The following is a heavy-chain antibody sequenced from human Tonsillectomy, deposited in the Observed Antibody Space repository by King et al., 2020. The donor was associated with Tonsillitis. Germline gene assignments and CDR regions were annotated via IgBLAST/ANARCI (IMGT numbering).Heavy chain of an antibody. Sequence: VQLVESGGGLVQPGGSLRLSCSASGFTFSTFAMHWVRQAPGKGLEYVSAISSDGGNTYYADSVKGRFTISRDNSQNTLYLHMSSLRTEDTAVYYCVNGGLYCSNGVCRYTYYSLDVWGRGTTVTVSS. CDR1: GFTFSTFA. J-gene: IGHJ6*03. V-gene: IGHV3-64D*06. D-gene: IGHD2-8*01. CDR2: ISSDGGNT. CDR3: VNGGLYCSNGVCRYTYYSLDV.